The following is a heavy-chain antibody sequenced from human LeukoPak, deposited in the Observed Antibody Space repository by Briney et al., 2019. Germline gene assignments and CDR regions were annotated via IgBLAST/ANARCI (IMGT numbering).Heavy chain of an antibody. V-gene: IGHV1-24*01. Sequence: ASVKVSCTVSGYTLTELSMHWVRQAPGKGLEWMGGFDPEDGETIYAQKFQGRVTMTEDTSTDTAYMELSSLRSEDTAVYYCATEKQGYDFWSGYYTPYYFDYWGQGTLVTVSS. CDR2: FDPEDGET. J-gene: IGHJ4*02. D-gene: IGHD3-3*01. CDR1: GYTLTELS. CDR3: ATEKQGYDFWSGYYTPYYFDY.